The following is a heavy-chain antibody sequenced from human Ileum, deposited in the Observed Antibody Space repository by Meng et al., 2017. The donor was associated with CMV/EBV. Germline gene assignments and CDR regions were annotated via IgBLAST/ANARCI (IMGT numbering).Heavy chain of an antibody. CDR3: ASQKGFYLDY. V-gene: IGHV4-4*02. J-gene: IGHJ4*02. CDR1: GDSTSSTYW. CDR2: ISHIGAT. D-gene: IGHD3-16*02. Sequence: LTCAVSGDSTSSTYWWSWVRQPPGEGLEWIGEISHIGATNYNPSLKSRVSISVDKSKKQFSLRLDSVTAADTALYYCASQKGFYLDYWDQGLLVTVSS.